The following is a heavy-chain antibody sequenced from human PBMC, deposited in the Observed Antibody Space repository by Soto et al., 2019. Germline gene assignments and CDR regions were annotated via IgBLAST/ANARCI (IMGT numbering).Heavy chain of an antibody. Sequence: EVQLLESGGGLVQPGGSLRLSCAASGFTFSSCAMRWVRQAPGKGLEWVSAISGSGGSTYYADSVKGRFTISRDNSKNTLYLQMTSMRAEDTAVYYCARRGPGTYFDYWGQGTLVTVSS. CDR3: ARRGPGTYFDY. CDR1: GFTFSSCA. V-gene: IGHV3-23*01. D-gene: IGHD6-13*01. CDR2: ISGSGGST. J-gene: IGHJ4*02.